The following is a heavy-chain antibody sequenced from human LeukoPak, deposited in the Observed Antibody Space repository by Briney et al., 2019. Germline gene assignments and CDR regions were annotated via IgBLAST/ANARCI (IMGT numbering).Heavy chain of an antibody. CDR3: ARQTSRYSSSWFLFDY. CDR2: IYYSGST. CDR1: GVSISSYY. Sequence: KASETLSLTCTVSGVSISSYYWSWIRQPPGKGLEWIGYIYYSGSTNYNPSLKSRVTISVDTSKNQFSLKLSSVTAADTAVYYCARQTSRYSSSWFLFDYWGQGTLVTVSS. D-gene: IGHD6-13*01. V-gene: IGHV4-59*08. J-gene: IGHJ4*02.